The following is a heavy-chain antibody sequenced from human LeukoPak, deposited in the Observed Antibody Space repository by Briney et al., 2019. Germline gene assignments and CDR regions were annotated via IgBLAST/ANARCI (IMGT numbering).Heavy chain of an antibody. CDR2: INPNSCGT. Sequence: ASVKVSCKASGYTFTGYYMHWVRQAPGQGLEYMGWINPNSCGTNYAQKFQGRVTMTRETSISTAYMELSRLRSDDTAVYYCARVRGSIAVAGQASYSWFDPWGQGTLVTVSS. CDR1: GYTFTGYY. CDR3: ARVRGSIAVAGQASYSWFDP. V-gene: IGHV1-2*02. D-gene: IGHD6-19*01. J-gene: IGHJ5*02.